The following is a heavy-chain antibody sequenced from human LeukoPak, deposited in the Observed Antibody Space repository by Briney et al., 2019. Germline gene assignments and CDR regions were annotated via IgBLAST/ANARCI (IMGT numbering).Heavy chain of an antibody. Sequence: SETLSLTCTVSGGSISSTSYYWGWIRQPPGKGLEWIGSIYYSWDTYYNPSLKSRVTISVDTSKNQFSLKLSSVTAADTAVYYCAKGYCRGNSCYDDRGAFDYWGQGTLVTVSS. CDR1: GGSISSTSYY. CDR2: IYYSWDT. D-gene: IGHD2-2*01. CDR3: AKGYCRGNSCYDDRGAFDY. V-gene: IGHV4-39*01. J-gene: IGHJ4*02.